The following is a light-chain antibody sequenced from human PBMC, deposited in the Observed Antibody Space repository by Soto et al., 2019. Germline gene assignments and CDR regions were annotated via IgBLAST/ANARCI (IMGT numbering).Light chain of an antibody. Sequence: EIVLTQSPATLSSFPGDRVTLSCRASQRLSASDIAWYQQKPGQAPKFLIYGVSSRATGIPGRFSGSGSGTDFTLTISRLEPEDFAVYHCQQYGSSPLITFGQGTRLEIK. J-gene: IGKJ5*01. V-gene: IGKV3-20*01. CDR3: QQYGSSPLIT. CDR2: GVS. CDR1: QRLSASD.